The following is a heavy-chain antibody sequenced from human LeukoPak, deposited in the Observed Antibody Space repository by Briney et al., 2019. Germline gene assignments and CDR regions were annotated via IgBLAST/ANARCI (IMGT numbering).Heavy chain of an antibody. Sequence: SETLSLTCIVSGGSISSSYWSWIRQSPGKGLEWIGYSHYTGNTNYNPSLKSRVTISVDTSKNQFSLKLSSVTAADTAVYYCARGGHIVVVTANYWYFDLWGRGTLVTVSS. J-gene: IGHJ2*01. CDR2: SHYTGNT. D-gene: IGHD2-21*02. CDR3: ARGGHIVVVTANYWYFDL. V-gene: IGHV4-59*12. CDR1: GGSISSSY.